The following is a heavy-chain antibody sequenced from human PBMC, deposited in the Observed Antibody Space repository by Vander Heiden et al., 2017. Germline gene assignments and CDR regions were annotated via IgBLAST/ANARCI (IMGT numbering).Heavy chain of an antibody. Sequence: QVQLVESGGGVVQPGRSLRLSCAASGFTFSSYARHWVRQAPGKGLEWVAVISYDGSNKYYADSVKGRFTISRDNSKNTLYLQMNSLRAEDTAVYYCARLGSGSYSTFDYWGQGTLVTVSS. V-gene: IGHV3-30*01. CDR2: ISYDGSNK. CDR3: ARLGSGSYSTFDY. D-gene: IGHD3-10*01. CDR1: GFTFSSYA. J-gene: IGHJ4*02.